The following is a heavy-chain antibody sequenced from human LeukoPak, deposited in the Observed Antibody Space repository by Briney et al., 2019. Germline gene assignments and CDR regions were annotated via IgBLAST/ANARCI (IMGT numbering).Heavy chain of an antibody. D-gene: IGHD3-9*01. CDR1: GYTLTDVS. CDR3: GIGRKFDWLLCHH. V-gene: IGHV1-24*01. Sequence: ASVKVSCKISGYTLTDVSMHWVRQAPGKGLEWMGGFDPEGGETVYAQKFQGRVTMTEDPSADTAYMELRSLSSEDTAVYHCGIGRKFDWLLCHHWGQGTLVTVSS. J-gene: IGHJ5*02. CDR2: FDPEGGET.